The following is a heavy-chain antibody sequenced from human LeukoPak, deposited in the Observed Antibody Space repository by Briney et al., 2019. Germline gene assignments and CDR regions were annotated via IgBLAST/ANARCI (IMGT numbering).Heavy chain of an antibody. Sequence: SETLSLTCAVSGGSISSGGYSWSWIRQPPGKGLEWIGYIYHSGSTYYNPSLKSRVTISVDRSKNQFSLKLSSVTAADTAVYYCARETEVVPAALGAFDIWGQGTMVTVSS. CDR3: ARETEVVPAALGAFDI. V-gene: IGHV4-30-2*01. CDR1: GGSISSGGYS. CDR2: IYHSGST. D-gene: IGHD2-2*01. J-gene: IGHJ3*02.